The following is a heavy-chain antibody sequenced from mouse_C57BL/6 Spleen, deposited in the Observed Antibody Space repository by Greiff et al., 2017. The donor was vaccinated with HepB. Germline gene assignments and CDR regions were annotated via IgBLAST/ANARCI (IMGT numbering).Heavy chain of an antibody. Sequence: QVHVKQSGAELVRPGASVTLSCKASGYTFTDYEMHWVKQTPVHGLEWIGAIDPETGGTAYNQKFKGKAILTADKSSSTAYMELRSLTSEDSAVYYCTRLTVVATGAMDYWGQGTSVTVSS. CDR1: GYTFTDYE. CDR2: IDPETGGT. J-gene: IGHJ4*01. D-gene: IGHD1-1*01. V-gene: IGHV1-15*01. CDR3: TRLTVVATGAMDY.